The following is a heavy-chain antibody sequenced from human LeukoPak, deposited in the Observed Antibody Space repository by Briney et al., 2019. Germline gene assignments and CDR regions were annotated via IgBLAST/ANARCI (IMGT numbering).Heavy chain of an antibody. D-gene: IGHD6-25*01. CDR3: AKGSGTAEEF. V-gene: IGHV3-23*01. J-gene: IGHJ4*02. Sequence: GGSLRLSCSASGFIFSTYNMNWVRQAPGKGLEWVSAISGSGGSTYYADSVKGRFTISRDNSKNTLYLQMNSLRTDDTAVYYCAKGSGTAEEFWGQGTLVTVSS. CDR1: GFIFSTYN. CDR2: ISGSGGST.